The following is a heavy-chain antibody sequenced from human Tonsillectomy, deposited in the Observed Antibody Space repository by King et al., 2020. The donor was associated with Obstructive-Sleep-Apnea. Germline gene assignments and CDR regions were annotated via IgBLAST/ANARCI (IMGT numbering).Heavy chain of an antibody. J-gene: IGHJ5*02. D-gene: IGHD4-17*01. CDR1: GGTFSSYA. CDR2: IIPILGIA. CDR3: ARAHGDSTGNCFDP. V-gene: IGHV1-69*09. Sequence: QRVQSGAEVKKPGSSVKGSCKASGGTFSSYASSWVRQAPGHGLEWMGGIIPILGIANYAQQFKGRVTITADKTTRTAYMELSSLRSEATAVYYCARAHGDSTGNCFDPWGQGTLVTVSS.